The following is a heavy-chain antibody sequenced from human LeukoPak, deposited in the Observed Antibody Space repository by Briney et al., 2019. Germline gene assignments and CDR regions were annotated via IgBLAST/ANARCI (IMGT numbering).Heavy chain of an antibody. V-gene: IGHV6-1*01. D-gene: IGHD6-13*01. Sequence: DWNWVRQSPLAGLKSLGRTYYSSKWYREYAESVKSRITINVDTSKNQFSLQLNSVTPEDTAVYYCARGWARDGFIIWSQETKLTVSS. CDR3: ARGWARDGFII. CDR1: D. J-gene: IGHJ3*02. CDR2: TYYSSKWYR.